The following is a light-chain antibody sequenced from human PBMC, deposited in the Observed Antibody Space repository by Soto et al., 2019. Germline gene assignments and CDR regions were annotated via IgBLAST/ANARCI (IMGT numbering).Light chain of an antibody. CDR1: QSLLHSSGNNY. CDR2: WGS. CDR3: MPGQQTPLT. J-gene: IGKJ5*01. V-gene: IGKV2-28*01. Sequence: DIVMTQSPLSLSVTPGEPASISCRSSQSLLHSSGNNYLDWYVQKPGQSPQLLIYWGSSRASGVTDRFSGSGSGTDFTLKISRVEAEDVGVYYCMPGQQTPLTFGQGTRLEIK.